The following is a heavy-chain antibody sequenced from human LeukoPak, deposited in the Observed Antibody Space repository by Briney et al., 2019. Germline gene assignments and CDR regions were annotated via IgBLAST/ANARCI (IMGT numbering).Heavy chain of an antibody. J-gene: IGHJ6*02. Sequence: PGESLRLSCVASGFTFSGSWTNWVRHAPGKGREWVANIKEDGSKKYYVDSVKGRFTISRDNAKKALYPQMNSLRAEGTGVYYCGKDMDVWGQGTTVAVS. CDR3: GKDMDV. V-gene: IGHV3-7*01. CDR2: IKEDGSKK. CDR1: GFTFSGSW.